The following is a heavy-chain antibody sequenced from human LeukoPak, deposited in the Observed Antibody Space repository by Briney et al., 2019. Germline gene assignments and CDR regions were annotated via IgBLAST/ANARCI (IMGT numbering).Heavy chain of an antibody. Sequence: YXXSWIRQPPXXXLEWXGYIYYSGSTNYNPSLKSRVTISVDTSKNQFSLKLSSVTAADTAVYYCARLTSYSSGWYPFDYWGQGTLVTVSS. J-gene: IGHJ4*02. V-gene: IGHV4-59*08. D-gene: IGHD6-19*01. CDR2: IYYSGST. CDR1: YX. CDR3: ARLTSYSSGWYPFDY.